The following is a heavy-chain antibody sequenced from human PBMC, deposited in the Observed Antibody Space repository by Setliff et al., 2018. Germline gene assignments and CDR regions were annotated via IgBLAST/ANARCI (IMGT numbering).Heavy chain of an antibody. CDR3: ARDTLGLEDITLFDY. CDR1: GFTFTDYL. Sequence: ASVKVSCKASGFTFTDYLMNWMRQAPEQRLELMGRINLNTGNIFYAQEFQGRVTLTRDASISTAYMELTGLRYDDTAIYYCARDTLGLEDITLFDYWGQGTLVTVSS. CDR2: INLNTGNI. J-gene: IGHJ4*02. V-gene: IGHV1-2*02. D-gene: IGHD3-16*01.